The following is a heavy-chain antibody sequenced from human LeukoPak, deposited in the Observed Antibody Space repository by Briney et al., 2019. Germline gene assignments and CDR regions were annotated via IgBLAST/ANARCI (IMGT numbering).Heavy chain of an antibody. D-gene: IGHD1-26*01. Sequence: GGSLRLSCAASGFTFSDAWMSWVRQAPGKGLEWVGRIKSKADGGTTDYAAPVKGRFTISRDDSQNTLYLQMNSLKTDDTDVYYCTTDRFLGGRGWDLQFDCWGQGTLVTVSS. CDR3: TTDRFLGGRGWDLQFDC. V-gene: IGHV3-15*01. CDR2: IKSKADGGTT. CDR1: GFTFSDAW. J-gene: IGHJ4*02.